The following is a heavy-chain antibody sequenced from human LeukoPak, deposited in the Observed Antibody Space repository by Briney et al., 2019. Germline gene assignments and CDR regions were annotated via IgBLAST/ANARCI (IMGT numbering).Heavy chain of an antibody. V-gene: IGHV4-59*01. CDR2: IYYSGSATYNSYSGSA. CDR3: ARGAHSGSYHHFDY. J-gene: IGHJ4*02. Sequence: SETLSLTCTVSGGSISSYLWRWIRQPPGKGLEWIGYIYYSGSATYNSYSGSANYNPSLKSRVIISVDTSKNHISLNLSSVTAADTALYYCARGAHSGSYHHFDYWGQGTLVTVSS. D-gene: IGHD1-26*01. CDR1: GGSISSYL.